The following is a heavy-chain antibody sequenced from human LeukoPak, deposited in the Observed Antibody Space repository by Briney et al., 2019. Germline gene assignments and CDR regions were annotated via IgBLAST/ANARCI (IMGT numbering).Heavy chain of an antibody. J-gene: IGHJ4*02. Sequence: PGGSLRLSCVVSGFTFSNYGMSWVRQAPGKGLEWVSGISGSGGSTYYADSVRGRFTISRDNSKNTLNLQMNRLRAEDSAVYYCAKSRSLEYGSSSDFWGQGTLVTVSS. CDR1: GFTFSNYG. CDR3: AKSRSLEYGSSSDF. D-gene: IGHD6-6*01. V-gene: IGHV3-23*01. CDR2: ISGSGGST.